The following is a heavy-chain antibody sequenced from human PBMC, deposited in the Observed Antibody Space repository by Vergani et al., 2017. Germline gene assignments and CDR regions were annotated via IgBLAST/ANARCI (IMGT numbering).Heavy chain of an antibody. Sequence: EVQLVESGGGLVQPGRSLRLSCAASGFTFDDYAMHWVRQAPGKGLEWVSGISWISGSIGYADSVKGRFTISRDNAKNSLYLQMNSLRAEDTALYYCAKDTRSTVWGWFDPWGQGTLVTVSS. J-gene: IGHJ5*02. CDR2: ISWISGSI. CDR1: GFTFDDYA. CDR3: AKDTRSTVWGWFDP. D-gene: IGHD3-16*01. V-gene: IGHV3-9*01.